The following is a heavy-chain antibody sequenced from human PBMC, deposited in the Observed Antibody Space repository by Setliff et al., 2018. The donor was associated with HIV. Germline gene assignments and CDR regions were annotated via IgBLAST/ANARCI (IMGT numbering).Heavy chain of an antibody. CDR1: GYTFTSYA. Sequence: ASVKVSCKASGYTFTSYAMHWVRQAPGQRLEWVGWINTGNGDTKYSQDFQGRVTISRDTSASTAHMELSSLRSEDMAAYYCARSQINLVRGVVHYFDYWGQGTLVTVSS. D-gene: IGHD3-10*01. CDR2: INTGNGDT. V-gene: IGHV1-3*03. CDR3: ARSQINLVRGVVHYFDY. J-gene: IGHJ4*02.